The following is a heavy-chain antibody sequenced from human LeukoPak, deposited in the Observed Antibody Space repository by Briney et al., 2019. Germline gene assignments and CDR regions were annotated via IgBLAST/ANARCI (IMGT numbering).Heavy chain of an antibody. D-gene: IGHD6-19*01. Sequence: PSETLSLTCPVSVGSISSYYWSWIRQPPGKGLEWIGCIFYSGSTNYNPSLKSRVTISVDTSKNQFSLKLSSVTAADTAVYYCARRAYSSGWYYFDYWGQGTLVTVSS. CDR1: VGSISSYY. V-gene: IGHV4-59*08. J-gene: IGHJ4*02. CDR2: IFYSGST. CDR3: ARRAYSSGWYYFDY.